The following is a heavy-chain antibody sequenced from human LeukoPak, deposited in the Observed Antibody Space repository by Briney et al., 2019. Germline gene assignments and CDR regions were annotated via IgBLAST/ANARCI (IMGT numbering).Heavy chain of an antibody. Sequence: GASVKVSCKASGYTFTGYYMHWVRQAPGQGLEWMGWINPNSGGTNYAQKFQGRVTMTRGTSISTAYMELSRLRSDDTAVYYCAREVYYYDSSGYYQPEPFDYWGQGTLVTVSS. J-gene: IGHJ4*02. D-gene: IGHD3-22*01. CDR2: INPNSGGT. V-gene: IGHV1-2*02. CDR1: GYTFTGYY. CDR3: AREVYYYDSSGYYQPEPFDY.